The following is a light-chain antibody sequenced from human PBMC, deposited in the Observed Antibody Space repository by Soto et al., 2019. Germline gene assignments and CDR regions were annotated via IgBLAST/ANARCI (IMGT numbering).Light chain of an antibody. J-gene: IGKJ1*01. Sequence: EIVLTHYPGTLSLSPGERATLSCRASQISSYLAWYQQKPGQAPRLLIYGASSRATGIPDRFSGSGSGTDFTLTISRLEPEDFAVYYCQQYGSSPEWTFGQGTKVDIK. CDR1: QISSY. V-gene: IGKV3-20*01. CDR2: GAS. CDR3: QQYGSSPEWT.